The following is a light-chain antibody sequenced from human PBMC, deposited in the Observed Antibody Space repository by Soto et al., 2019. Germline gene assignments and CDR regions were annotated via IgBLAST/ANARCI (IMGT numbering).Light chain of an antibody. J-gene: IGKJ2*01. Sequence: DIQMTQSPSTLSASVGDRVTITCRASQSIVTALAWYQQKPGKAPNLLIYRASNLESGVPSRFSGSGSGTEFTLAISSLQPDDFATYYCQQYGRFLTFGQGTKLELK. V-gene: IGKV1-5*03. CDR3: QQYGRFLT. CDR2: RAS. CDR1: QSIVTA.